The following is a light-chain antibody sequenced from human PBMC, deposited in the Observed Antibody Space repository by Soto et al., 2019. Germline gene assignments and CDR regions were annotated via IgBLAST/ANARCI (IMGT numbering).Light chain of an antibody. V-gene: IGKV1-5*03. CDR3: QQHDSYSWT. Sequence: DIQMTQSPSTLSASVGDRVTITCRASQSINSRLAWYQQKPGKVPKLLIYKTSSLESGFPSSFSGSGSGTEFTLIIIILQPDDFATYYCQQHDSYSWTFGYGTKGEF. CDR1: QSINSR. J-gene: IGKJ1*01. CDR2: KTS.